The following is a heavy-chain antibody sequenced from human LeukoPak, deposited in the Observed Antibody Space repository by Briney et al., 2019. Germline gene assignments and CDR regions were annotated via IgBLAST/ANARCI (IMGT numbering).Heavy chain of an antibody. V-gene: IGHV4-31*03. CDR3: AREGAAASFNWFDP. Sequence: SETLSLTCTVSGDSISSGNYYWSWIRQHPGKGLEWIGYIYYSGSTYYNPSLKSRVTISVDTSKNQFSLKLCSVTAADTAVYYCAREGAAASFNWFDPWGQGTLVTVSS. J-gene: IGHJ5*02. D-gene: IGHD6-13*01. CDR2: IYYSGST. CDR1: GDSISSGNYY.